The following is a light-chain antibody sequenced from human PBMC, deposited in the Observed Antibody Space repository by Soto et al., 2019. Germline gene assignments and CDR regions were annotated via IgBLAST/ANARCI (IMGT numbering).Light chain of an antibody. CDR3: QQLFDSPIT. J-gene: IGKJ5*01. Sequence: DLPLTQSPSFLSPSIGDSVTITCLASQVISTSLAWYQVKPGKAPKLLIYAASTLESGVPSRFSATVSGTEFSLTITSLQPEDFATYYCQQLFDSPITFGQGTRLQI. CDR2: AAS. V-gene: IGKV1-9*01. CDR1: QVISTS.